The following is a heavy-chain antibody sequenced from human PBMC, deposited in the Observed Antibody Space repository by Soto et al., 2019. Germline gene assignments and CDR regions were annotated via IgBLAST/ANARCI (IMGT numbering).Heavy chain of an antibody. CDR2: ISGSGAGT. CDR1: GFPFSSYA. Sequence: EVHLLESGGGLVQPGGSLRLSCAASGFPFSSYAMSWVRQAPGKGLEWVSGISGSGAGTYYADSVQGRFTISRDHSENTLYLEMNSLRAEDTAVYYCASARYCSGGSCYGLPYYYGMDVRGQGTTVTVSS. J-gene: IGHJ6*02. CDR3: ASARYCSGGSCYGLPYYYGMDV. V-gene: IGHV3-23*01. D-gene: IGHD2-15*01.